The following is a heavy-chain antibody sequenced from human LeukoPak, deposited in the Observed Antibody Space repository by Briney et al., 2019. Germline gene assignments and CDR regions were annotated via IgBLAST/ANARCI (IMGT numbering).Heavy chain of an antibody. V-gene: IGHV3-53*01. CDR2: TYTGGNS. D-gene: IGHD3-22*01. J-gene: IGHJ3*02. CDR3: ARGGRGSAAVVAPRSFDI. CDR1: GFTVSSIH. Sequence: PGGSLRLSCAASGFTVSSIHMVWVRQAPGKGLEWVSVTYTGGNSYYADSVKGRFIISRDISKNTLYLQMNSLRAEVSALYYCARGGRGSAAVVAPRSFDIWGQGTMVTVSS.